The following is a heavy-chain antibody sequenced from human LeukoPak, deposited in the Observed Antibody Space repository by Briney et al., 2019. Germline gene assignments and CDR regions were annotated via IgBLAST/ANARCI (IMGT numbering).Heavy chain of an antibody. CDR2: MNPKSGDP. Sequence: SVKVSCKASVDGFTIYPISCVRQASEQGLEWMLWMNPKSGDPDYAQKPQGRVTNTRNTATRTAYIEVSLSKSEDTAVYYCARAYDYGSWNYYVFDYWGQGTLVTVSS. CDR1: VDGFTIYP. D-gene: IGHD3-10*01. CDR3: ARAYDYGSWNYYVFDY. V-gene: IGHV1-8*03. J-gene: IGHJ4*02.